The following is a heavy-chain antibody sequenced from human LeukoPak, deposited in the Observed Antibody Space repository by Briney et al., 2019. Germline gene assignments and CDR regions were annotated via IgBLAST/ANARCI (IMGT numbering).Heavy chain of an antibody. CDR1: GGSISSSSYY. CDR3: ARGPLTTVTNRRNYYFDY. CDR2: IYYSGST. V-gene: IGHV4-39*06. J-gene: IGHJ4*02. Sequence: SETLSLTCTVSGGSISSSSYYWGWIRQPPGKGLEWIGSIYYSGSTYYNPSLKSRVTISVDTSKNQFTLKLSSVTAADTAVYYCARGPLTTVTNRRNYYFDYWGQGTLVTVSS. D-gene: IGHD4-17*01.